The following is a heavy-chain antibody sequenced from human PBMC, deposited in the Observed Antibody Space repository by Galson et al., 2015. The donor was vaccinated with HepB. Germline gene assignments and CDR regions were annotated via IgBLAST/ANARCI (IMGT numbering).Heavy chain of an antibody. D-gene: IGHD5-18*01. J-gene: IGHJ4*02. CDR3: ARSVGGYSFGPFDY. Sequence: ETLSLTCTVSGGSISSYYWSWIRQPPGKGLEWIGYIYDTGSTNYNPSLKSRVTISVDTSKNQFSLKLSSVTAADTAVYYCARSVGGYSFGPFDYWGQGSLVIVSS. V-gene: IGHV4-59*08. CDR1: GGSISSYY. CDR2: IYDTGST.